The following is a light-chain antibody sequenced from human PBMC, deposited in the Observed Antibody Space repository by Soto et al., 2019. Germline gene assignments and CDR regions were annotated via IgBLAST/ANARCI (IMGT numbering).Light chain of an antibody. V-gene: IGLV2-14*03. CDR1: SSDVGANNY. CDR3: SSYTVSNTGV. Sequence: QSALTQPASVSGSPGQSITISCAGTSSDVGANNYVSWYQQHPGKAPKLIIYDVSNRPSGISSRFSGSRSANTASLTISGLQAEDEGDYYCSSYTVSNTGVFGGGTKRTVL. CDR2: DVS. J-gene: IGLJ3*02.